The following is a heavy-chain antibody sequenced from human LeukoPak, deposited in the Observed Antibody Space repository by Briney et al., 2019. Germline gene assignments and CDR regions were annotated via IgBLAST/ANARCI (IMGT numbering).Heavy chain of an antibody. J-gene: IGHJ3*02. CDR1: GFTFSSYG. Sequence: GGSLRLSCAASGFTFSSYGMHWVRQAPGKGLEWVAVIWYDGSNKYHADSVKGRFTISRDNSKNTLYLQMNSLRAEDTAVYYCARDDIAVAGNDAFDIWGQGTMVTVSS. CDR3: ARDDIAVAGNDAFDI. D-gene: IGHD6-19*01. V-gene: IGHV3-33*01. CDR2: IWYDGSNK.